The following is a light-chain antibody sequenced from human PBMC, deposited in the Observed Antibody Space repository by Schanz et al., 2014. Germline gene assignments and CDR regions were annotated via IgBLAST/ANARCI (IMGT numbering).Light chain of an antibody. V-gene: IGKV3-11*01. CDR1: ETVTTY. CDR3: QQYNNWQRT. Sequence: EIVLTQSPATLSLSPGERATLSCRASETVTTYLAWYQQKPGQAPRLLIYEASNRATGIPARFSGGGSGTDFTLTISSLEPEDFAVYYCQQYNNWQRTFGQGTKVEIK. J-gene: IGKJ1*01. CDR2: EAS.